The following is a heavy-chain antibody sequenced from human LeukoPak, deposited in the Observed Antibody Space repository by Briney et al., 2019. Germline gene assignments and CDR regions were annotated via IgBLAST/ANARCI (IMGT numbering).Heavy chain of an antibody. Sequence: PGGSLRLSCAASGFTFDDYAMHWVRQAPGKGLEWVSGISWNSGSIGYADSVKGRFTISRDNAKNSLYLQMNSLRAEDTALYYCAKSHAMEPMTPLDYWGQGTLVAVSS. CDR3: AKSHAMEPMTPLDY. V-gene: IGHV3-9*01. D-gene: IGHD1-1*01. CDR2: ISWNSGSI. J-gene: IGHJ4*02. CDR1: GFTFDDYA.